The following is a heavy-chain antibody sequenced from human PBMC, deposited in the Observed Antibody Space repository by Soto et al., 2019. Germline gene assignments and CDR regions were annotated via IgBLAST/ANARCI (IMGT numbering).Heavy chain of an antibody. V-gene: IGHV1-69*01. Sequence: QVLLVQSGAEVKRPASSVKVSCKASGDTFSTYLIGWVRQAPGQGLEWVGGIIPIFGTTNYAQKFQGRVTITADESTSTAYMEPSSLRSEDTAVYYCARDARRYTNYVGGGSFYFDLWGQGTLVTVSS. D-gene: IGHD3-16*01. J-gene: IGHJ4*02. CDR2: IIPIFGTT. CDR3: ARDARRYTNYVGGGSFYFDL. CDR1: GDTFSTYL.